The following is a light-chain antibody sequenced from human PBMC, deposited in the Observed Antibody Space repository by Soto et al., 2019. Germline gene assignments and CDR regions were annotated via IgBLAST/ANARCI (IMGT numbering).Light chain of an antibody. Sequence: IVLTQSPGTLSLSPGERATLSCRASQTVTNNFLAWYQEKPGRGPRLLIYGASTRATGIPDRFSGSGSGTDVTLTISRLDPEDFAVYYCRQYGRSLEFAVGGGTKVEIK. CDR3: RQYGRSLEFA. J-gene: IGKJ4*01. V-gene: IGKV3-20*01. CDR2: GAS. CDR1: QTVTNNF.